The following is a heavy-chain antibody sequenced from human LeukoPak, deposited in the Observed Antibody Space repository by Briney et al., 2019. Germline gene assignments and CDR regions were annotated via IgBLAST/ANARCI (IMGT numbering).Heavy chain of an antibody. CDR1: GFTFSSYW. V-gene: IGHV3-7*01. CDR3: ARPGGYSYGPGVWFDP. Sequence: PGGSLRLSCAASGFTFSSYWMSWVRQAPGKGLEWVANIKQDGSEKYYVDSVKGRFTISRDNAKNSLYLQMNSLRAEDTAVYYCARPGGYSYGPGVWFDPWGQGTLVTVSS. D-gene: IGHD5-18*01. J-gene: IGHJ5*02. CDR2: IKQDGSEK.